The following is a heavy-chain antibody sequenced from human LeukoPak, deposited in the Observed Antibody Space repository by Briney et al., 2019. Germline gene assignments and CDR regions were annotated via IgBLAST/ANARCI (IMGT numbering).Heavy chain of an antibody. CDR1: GFTFSSYA. CDR2: ISYDGSNK. CDR3: ARGKAYYYGSGSYYSNWFDP. D-gene: IGHD3-10*01. V-gene: IGHV3-30-3*01. J-gene: IGHJ5*02. Sequence: PGGSLRLSCAASGFTFSSYAMHWVRQAPGKGLEWVAVISYDGSNKYYADSVKGRFTISRDNSKNTLYLQMNSLRAEDTAVYYCARGKAYYYGSGSYYSNWFDPWGQGTLVTVSS.